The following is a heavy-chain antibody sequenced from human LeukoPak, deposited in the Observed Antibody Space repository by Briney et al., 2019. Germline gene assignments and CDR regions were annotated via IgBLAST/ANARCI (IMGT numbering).Heavy chain of an antibody. V-gene: IGHV1-18*01. CDR1: GYSFISYG. D-gene: IGHD3-22*01. CDR3: ARGQIVVVIRSPTLDY. CDR2: ITGDNGNT. Sequence: GASVKVSCKASGYSFISYGVSWVRQAPGQGLEWMGWITGDNGNTNYAQKFQDRVTMTTDTSTSTAYMELRSLRSDDTAVYYCARGQIVVVIRSPTLDYWGQGTLVTVSS. J-gene: IGHJ4*02.